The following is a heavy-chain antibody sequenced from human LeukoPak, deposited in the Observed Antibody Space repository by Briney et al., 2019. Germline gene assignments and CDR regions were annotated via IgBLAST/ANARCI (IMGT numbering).Heavy chain of an antibody. J-gene: IGHJ1*01. Sequence: ASVKVSCKASGYTFTSYGISWARQAPGQGLEWMGWISAYNGNTNYAQKLQGRVTMTTDTSTSTAYMELRSLRSDDTAVYYCARGPRGIAVAGTFQHWGQGTLVTVSS. CDR3: ARGPRGIAVAGTFQH. CDR1: GYTFTSYG. CDR2: ISAYNGNT. D-gene: IGHD6-19*01. V-gene: IGHV1-18*01.